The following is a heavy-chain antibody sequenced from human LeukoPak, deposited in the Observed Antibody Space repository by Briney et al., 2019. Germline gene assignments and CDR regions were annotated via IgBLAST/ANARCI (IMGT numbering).Heavy chain of an antibody. CDR2: ICSTSRCI. D-gene: IGHD2-2*01. V-gene: IGHV3-21*01. Sequence: GGSLRLSCAASGFSSSTYVMSWVRQAPGKGLEWVSSICSTSRCIFYADSVKGRFTISRDNAKSSLYLQMNDLRAEDTAVYYCVRHGDTDSCLANWGQGTLVTVSS. J-gene: IGHJ4*02. CDR1: GFSSSTYV. CDR3: VRHGDTDSCLAN.